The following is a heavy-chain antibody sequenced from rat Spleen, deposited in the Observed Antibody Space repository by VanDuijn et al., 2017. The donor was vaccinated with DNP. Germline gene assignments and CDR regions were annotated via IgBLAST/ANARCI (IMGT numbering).Heavy chain of an antibody. V-gene: IGHV5-20*01. D-gene: IGHD1-12*01. CDR3: ATSYAHVFDY. CDR1: GFSFSDFY. Sequence: EVQLVESGGGLVQPGRSLKLSCAASGFSFSDFYMAWVRQAPTKGLEWVAYIGYDGGYINYGDSVKGRFTISRDNAKSTLYLQMDSLRSEDTATYYCATSYAHVFDYWGQGVMVTVSS. CDR2: IGYDGGYI. J-gene: IGHJ2*01.